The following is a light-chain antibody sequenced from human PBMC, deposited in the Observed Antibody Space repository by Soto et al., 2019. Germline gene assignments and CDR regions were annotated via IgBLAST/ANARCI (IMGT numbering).Light chain of an antibody. V-gene: IGKV1-5*03. J-gene: IGKJ2*01. CDR3: QQYKTYLQT. Sequence: DIQMTQSPSTLSASVGDRVTITCRASESISSWLAWYQHKPGKAPKHLIYKASSLESGVPSRFSGSGSGTEFTLTISSLQPDDFATYYCQQYKTYLQTFGQGTKLEIK. CDR1: ESISSW. CDR2: KAS.